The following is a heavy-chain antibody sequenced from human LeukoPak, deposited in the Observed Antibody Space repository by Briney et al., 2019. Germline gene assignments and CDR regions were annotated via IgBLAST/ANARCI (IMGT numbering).Heavy chain of an antibody. Sequence: KSSETLSLTCAVYGGSFSGYYWSWIRQPPGKGLEWIGEINHSGSTNYNPSLKSRVTISVDTSKNQFSLKLSSVTAADTAVYYCARGFRRLVRGVISQFDYWGQGTLVTVSS. CDR3: ARGFRRLVRGVISQFDY. CDR1: GGSFSGYY. V-gene: IGHV4-34*01. J-gene: IGHJ4*02. CDR2: INHSGST. D-gene: IGHD3-10*01.